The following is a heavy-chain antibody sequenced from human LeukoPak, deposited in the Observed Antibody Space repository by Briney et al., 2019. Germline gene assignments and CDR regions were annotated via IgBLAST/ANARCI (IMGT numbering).Heavy chain of an antibody. J-gene: IGHJ5*02. CDR3: AKDQWYPTGGGFDP. D-gene: IGHD1-14*01. CDR2: ISGSGGST. Sequence: GGSLRLSCAASGFTLSSYAMSWVRQAPGKGLEWVSAISGSGGSTYYADSVKGRFTISRDNSKNTLYLQMNSLRAEDTAVYYCAKDQWYPTGGGFDPWGQGTLVTVSS. CDR1: GFTLSSYA. V-gene: IGHV3-23*01.